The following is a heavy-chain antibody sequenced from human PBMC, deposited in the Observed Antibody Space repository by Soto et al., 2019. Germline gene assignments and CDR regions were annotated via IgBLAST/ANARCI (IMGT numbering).Heavy chain of an antibody. CDR1: GGSISSYF. CDR3: ARTHEAYKGMDV. Sequence: QVQLQESGPGLVKPSETLSLTCTVSGGSISSYFWSWIRQPPGKGLEWVGYIYNRGSTDYSPSLRPRVTISVDTARNQCSLRLSSVTAADTAVYYCARTHEAYKGMDVWGQGTTVTVSS. J-gene: IGHJ6*02. V-gene: IGHV4-59*01. CDR2: IYNRGST.